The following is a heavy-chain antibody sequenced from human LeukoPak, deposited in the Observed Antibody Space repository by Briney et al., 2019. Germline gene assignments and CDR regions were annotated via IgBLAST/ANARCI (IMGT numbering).Heavy chain of an antibody. CDR1: GDTFTGNY. CDR3: ARGDSGYDHFYHMDV. D-gene: IGHD5-12*01. CDR2: INPNSGGT. J-gene: IGHJ6*03. Sequence: ASVKVSCKASGDTFTGNYMHWVRQAPGQGLEWMGWINPNSGGTNYAQKFQGRVTMTRDTSTSTAYMELSRLIFDDTAVYYCARGDSGYDHFYHMDVWGKGTTVTISS. V-gene: IGHV1-2*02.